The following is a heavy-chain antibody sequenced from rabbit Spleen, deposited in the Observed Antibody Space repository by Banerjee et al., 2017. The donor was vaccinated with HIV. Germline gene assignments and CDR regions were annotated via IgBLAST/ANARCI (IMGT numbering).Heavy chain of an antibody. J-gene: IGHJ3*01. V-gene: IGHV1S43*01. CDR1: GIDFSSYFY. CDR3: ARELENYSCTSYFDF. CDR2: IYTISGST. Sequence: QQQLEESGGGLVKPGGTLTLTCKASGIDFSSYFYMCWVRQAPGKGLELIACIYTISGSTWYAIWVNGRITIPRITSLNTVDLQMTSLTAADTATYFFARELENYSCTSYFDFWGQGTLGTV. D-gene: IGHD8-1*01.